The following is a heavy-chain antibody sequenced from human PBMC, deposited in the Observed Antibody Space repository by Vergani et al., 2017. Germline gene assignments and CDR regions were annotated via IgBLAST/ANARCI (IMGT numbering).Heavy chain of an antibody. V-gene: IGHV1-18*01. J-gene: IGHJ4*02. Sequence: QVQLVQSGAELKKPGASVSVSCKGSSHTFQTYGISWVRQAPGKGLEWMAWIRPYTGHTIYAQKFQDRVTMTADTSTSTAYMELRSLRSDDTAVYYCARGWESRWGQGTLVTVSS. CDR3: ARGWESR. CDR1: SHTFQTYG. CDR2: IRPYTGHT. D-gene: IGHD1-26*01.